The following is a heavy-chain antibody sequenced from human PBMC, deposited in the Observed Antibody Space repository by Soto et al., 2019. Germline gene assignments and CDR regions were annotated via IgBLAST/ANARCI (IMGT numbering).Heavy chain of an antibody. Sequence: QVQLVQSGAEVKKPGSSVKVSCKDSGGTFNTYSMFWVRQAPGQGLEWMGRIIPMLGVRNYAQRFQDRVTFTADKSTATVHMELSSLRSEDTALYYCTIGSWSGEVFDIWGQGTMVTVSS. D-gene: IGHD2-21*01. CDR1: GGTFNTYS. CDR2: IIPMLGVR. CDR3: TIGSWSGEVFDI. J-gene: IGHJ3*02. V-gene: IGHV1-69*02.